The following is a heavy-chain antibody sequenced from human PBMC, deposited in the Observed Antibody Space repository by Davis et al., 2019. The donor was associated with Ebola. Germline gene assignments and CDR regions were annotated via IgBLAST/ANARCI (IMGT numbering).Heavy chain of an antibody. CDR1: GGSISSSSYY. CDR2: IYYSGST. Sequence: SETLSLTCTVSGGSISSSSYYWGGLRQPPGKGLEWSGSIYYSGSTYYNPSLKSRVTISVDTSKNQFSLKLSSVTAADTAVYYCARRPGIVGATTNWGQGTLVTVSS. J-gene: IGHJ4*02. D-gene: IGHD1-26*01. CDR3: ARRPGIVGATTN. V-gene: IGHV4-39*01.